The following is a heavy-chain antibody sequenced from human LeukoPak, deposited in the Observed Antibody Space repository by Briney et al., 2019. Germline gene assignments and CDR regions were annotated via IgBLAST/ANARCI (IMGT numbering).Heavy chain of an antibody. Sequence: GGSLRLSCAASGFTFSSYAMHWVRQAPGKGLEYVSAISSTGDNTYYANSVKGRFTISRDNSKNTLYLQMASLRGEDTAVYYCARAPREGFSGSYHDYWGQGTLVTVSS. D-gene: IGHD1-26*01. CDR3: ARAPREGFSGSYHDY. J-gene: IGHJ4*02. CDR2: ISSTGDNT. V-gene: IGHV3-64*01. CDR1: GFTFSSYA.